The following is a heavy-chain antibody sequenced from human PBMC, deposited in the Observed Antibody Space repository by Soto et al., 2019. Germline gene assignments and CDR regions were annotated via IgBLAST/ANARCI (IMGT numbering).Heavy chain of an antibody. Sequence: EVQLLESGGGLVQPGGSLRLSCAASGFTFSSYAMSRVRQAPGKGLEWVSAISGSGGSTYYADSVKGRFTVSRDNAKNTLYLQMNSLRAEDTAVYYCAYSSTPFDYWGQGTLVTVSS. CDR2: ISGSGGST. J-gene: IGHJ4*02. CDR3: AYSSTPFDY. CDR1: GFTFSSYA. V-gene: IGHV3-23*01. D-gene: IGHD6-13*01.